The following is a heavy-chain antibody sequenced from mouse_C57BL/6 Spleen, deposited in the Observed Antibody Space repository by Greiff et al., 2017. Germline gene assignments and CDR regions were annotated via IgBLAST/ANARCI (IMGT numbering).Heavy chain of an antibody. Sequence: EVQLQQSGPELVKPGDSVKISCKASGYSFTGYFMNWVMQSHGKSLEWIGRINPYNGDTFYNQKFKGKATLTEDKSSSTAHMELRSLTSEDSAVYYCARREGDWYFDVWGTGTTVTVSS. V-gene: IGHV1-20*01. J-gene: IGHJ1*03. CDR2: INPYNGDT. CDR1: GYSFTGYF. CDR3: ARREGDWYFDV.